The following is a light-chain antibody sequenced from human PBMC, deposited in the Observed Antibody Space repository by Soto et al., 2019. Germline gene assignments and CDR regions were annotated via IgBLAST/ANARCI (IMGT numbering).Light chain of an antibody. CDR3: QQITRFPLP. CDR1: QGISSL. J-gene: IGKJ4*01. CDR2: AAS. V-gene: IGKV1-12*01. Sequence: DTLMTQSPSFVSASVGDRVTVICRASQGISSLLAWYQHKPGRAPKLLIHAASSLERGVPSRFSSSGSGTLLPLTTISVLPEVFATYYCQQITRFPLPLGGGTKVEIK.